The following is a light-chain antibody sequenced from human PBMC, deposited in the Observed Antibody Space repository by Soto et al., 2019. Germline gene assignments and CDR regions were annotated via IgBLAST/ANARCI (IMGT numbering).Light chain of an antibody. CDR1: TSNIGTFY. J-gene: IGLJ1*01. V-gene: IGLV1-47*02. CDR3: AAWDDNLNAYV. Sequence: QSVLTQPPSASSTHGQTVTISCSGSTSNIGTFYVYWYQHLPGTAPKLLIYLGDQRASGVSDRFSGSKSGTSASLAINGLRSDDEADYYCAAWDDNLNAYVFGSGTNLTVL. CDR2: LGD.